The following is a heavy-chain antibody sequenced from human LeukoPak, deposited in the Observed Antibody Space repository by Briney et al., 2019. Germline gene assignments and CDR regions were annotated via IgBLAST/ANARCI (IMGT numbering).Heavy chain of an antibody. Sequence: AGGSLRLSCAASGFAFSSYSVNWVRQAPGKGLEWVSYITSSSSAIYYADSVKGRFTISRDNAKNSLYLQMNSLRAEDTAVYYCARKSGSSGYPFDYWGQGTVVTVSS. CDR2: ITSSSSAI. D-gene: IGHD3-22*01. CDR3: ARKSGSSGYPFDY. V-gene: IGHV3-48*01. J-gene: IGHJ4*02. CDR1: GFAFSSYS.